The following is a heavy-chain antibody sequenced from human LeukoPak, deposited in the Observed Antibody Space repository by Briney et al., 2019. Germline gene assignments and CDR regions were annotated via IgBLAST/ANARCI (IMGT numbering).Heavy chain of an antibody. J-gene: IGHJ4*02. CDR1: GGSISSYY. Sequence: SETLSLTCTVSGGSISSYYWSWIRQPPGKGLEWIGYIYYSGSTNYNPSLKSRVTISVDTSRNQFSLKLSPVTAADTAVYYCARDKSDSSGTLYDYWGQGTLVTVSS. CDR2: IYYSGST. D-gene: IGHD3-22*01. CDR3: ARDKSDSSGTLYDY. V-gene: IGHV4-59*12.